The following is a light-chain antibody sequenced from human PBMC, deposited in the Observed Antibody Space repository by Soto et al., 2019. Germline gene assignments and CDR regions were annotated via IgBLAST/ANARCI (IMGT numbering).Light chain of an antibody. CDR3: QQYGSSPLT. V-gene: IGKV3-20*01. Sequence: EIVLTQSPGTLSLSPGERGTLSCRASQSISSSYLAWYQQKPGQAPRLLMYDASSRATGIPGRFSGSGSGTDFTLTISRLEAQDFAVYYCQQYGSSPLTCGPGTKVDIK. CDR1: QSISSSY. J-gene: IGKJ3*01. CDR2: DAS.